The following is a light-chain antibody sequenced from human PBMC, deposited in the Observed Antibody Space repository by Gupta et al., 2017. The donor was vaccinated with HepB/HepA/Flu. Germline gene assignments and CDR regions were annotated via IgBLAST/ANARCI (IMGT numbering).Light chain of an antibody. J-gene: IGKJ4*01. V-gene: IGKV1-33*01. Sequence: DIHMTQSTSSLSASIGDRVSFTCQASQGISHFLTWYKQKPGKAPRVIIYDASTLQTGVPMRFSGSGSGTHFTFTITSLQPEDVATYYCQQYETFPVTFGGGTRVDIK. CDR1: QGISHF. CDR3: QQYETFPVT. CDR2: DAS.